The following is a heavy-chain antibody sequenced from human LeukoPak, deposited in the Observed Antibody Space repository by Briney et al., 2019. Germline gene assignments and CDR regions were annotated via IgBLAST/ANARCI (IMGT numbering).Heavy chain of an antibody. CDR3: ARDPGAAAGNLWS. D-gene: IGHD6-25*01. V-gene: IGHV3-66*01. Sequence: GGPLRPSCVVSGLTVSNNYMTWVRQAPGKGLEWVSLIFSGGGTYYADSVKGRFTISRDSSKNTLYLQMNSLRAEDTALYSCARDPGAAAGNLWSWGQGTLVTVSS. J-gene: IGHJ5*02. CDR1: GLTVSNNY. CDR2: IFSGGGT.